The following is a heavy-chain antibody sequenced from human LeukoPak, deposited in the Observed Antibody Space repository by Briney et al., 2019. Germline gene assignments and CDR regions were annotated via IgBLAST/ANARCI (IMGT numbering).Heavy chain of an antibody. Sequence: PSETLSLTCTVSGYSISSGYCWGWIRQPPGKGLEWVSFMSTTSSYIYYADSVKGRFTISRDSAKNSLYLQMNSLRVEDTAVYYCASYSSGYFYYWGQGTLVTVSS. CDR2: MSTTSSYI. CDR1: GYSISSGYC. V-gene: IGHV3-21*01. CDR3: ASYSSGYFYY. J-gene: IGHJ4*02. D-gene: IGHD6-19*01.